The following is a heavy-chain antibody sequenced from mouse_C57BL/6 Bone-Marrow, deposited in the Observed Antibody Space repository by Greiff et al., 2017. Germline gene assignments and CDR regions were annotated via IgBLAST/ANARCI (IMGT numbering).Heavy chain of an antibody. V-gene: IGHV1-59*01. CDR3: SRKCLFSYGYDEEFAY. D-gene: IGHD2-2*01. CDR2: IDPSDSYT. J-gene: IGHJ3*01. Sequence: VQLQQSGAELVRPGTSVKLSCKASGYTFTSYWMHWVKQRPGQGLEWIGVIDPSDSYTNYNQKFKGKATLTVDTSSSTAYMQLSSLTSEDSAVYDGSRKCLFSYGYDEEFAYWGQGTLVTVSA. CDR1: GYTFTSYW.